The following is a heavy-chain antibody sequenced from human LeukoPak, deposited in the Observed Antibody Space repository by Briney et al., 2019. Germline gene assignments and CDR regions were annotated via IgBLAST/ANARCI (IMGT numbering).Heavy chain of an antibody. Sequence: PGGSLRLSCAASGFTFSSYDMHWVRQATGKGLEWFQAIGTAGDTYYPGSVKGRFTISRENAKNSLYLQMNSLRAGDTAVYYCARGSAAASDAFDIWGQGTMVTVSS. CDR1: GFTFSSYD. D-gene: IGHD2-2*01. CDR2: IGTAGDT. CDR3: ARGSAAASDAFDI. V-gene: IGHV3-13*01. J-gene: IGHJ3*02.